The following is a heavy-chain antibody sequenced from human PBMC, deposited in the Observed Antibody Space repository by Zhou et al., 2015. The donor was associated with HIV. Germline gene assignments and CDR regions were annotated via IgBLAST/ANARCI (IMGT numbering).Heavy chain of an antibody. V-gene: IGHV1-69*06. J-gene: IGHJ6*01. D-gene: IGHD3-10*01. Sequence: LVQSETEVRKPGSSVKVPCRATGGTFSGSDISWVRQAPGQGLEWMGSITPMFETETYAEKFRARLTITVDKSTSAAYMELSSLTSEDAAVYYCARGKLLWFGGSGHYVMDVWGQGTTVTVSS. CDR1: GGTFSGSD. CDR3: ARGKLLWFGGSGHYVMDV. CDR2: ITPMFETE.